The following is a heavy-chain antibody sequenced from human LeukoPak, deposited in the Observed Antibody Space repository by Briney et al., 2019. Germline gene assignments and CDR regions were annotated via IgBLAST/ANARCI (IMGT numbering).Heavy chain of an antibody. V-gene: IGHV3-21*01. D-gene: IGHD5-18*01. CDR1: GFSFSSYT. J-gene: IGHJ3*02. CDR3: ARARSSYGYGDAFDI. CDR2: ITISSSSI. Sequence: PGGSLRLSCAASGFSFSSYTMNWVRQAPGKGLEWVSSITISSSSIYADSLKGRFTISRDNAKNSLYLQMNSLRAEDTAVYYCARARSSYGYGDAFDIWGQGTMVTVSS.